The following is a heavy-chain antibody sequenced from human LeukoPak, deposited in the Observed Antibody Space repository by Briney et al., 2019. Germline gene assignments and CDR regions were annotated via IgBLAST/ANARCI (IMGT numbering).Heavy chain of an antibody. CDR2: IYYSGST. V-gene: IGHV4-39*07. J-gene: IGHJ4*02. Sequence: SETLSLTCTVSGGSISSSSYYWGWIRQPPGKGLEWIGSIYYSGSTYYNPSLKSRVTISVDTSKNQFSLKLSSVTAADTAVYYCARDRMITFGGPNYFDYWGQGTLVTVSS. CDR1: GGSISSSSYY. CDR3: ARDRMITFGGPNYFDY. D-gene: IGHD3-16*01.